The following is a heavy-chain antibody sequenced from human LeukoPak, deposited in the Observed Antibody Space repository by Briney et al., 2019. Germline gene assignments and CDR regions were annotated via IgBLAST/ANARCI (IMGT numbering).Heavy chain of an antibody. CDR2: MNPNSGNT. V-gene: IGHV1-8*01. J-gene: IGHJ6*02. Sequence: ASVKVSYKASGYTFTSYDINWVRQATGQGLEWMGWMNPNSGNTGYAQKFQGRVTMTRNTSISTAYMELSSLRSEDTAVYYCARGSYYDFWSGYPRRYYGMDVWGQGTTVTVSS. CDR1: GYTFTSYD. D-gene: IGHD3-3*01. CDR3: ARGSYYDFWSGYPRRYYGMDV.